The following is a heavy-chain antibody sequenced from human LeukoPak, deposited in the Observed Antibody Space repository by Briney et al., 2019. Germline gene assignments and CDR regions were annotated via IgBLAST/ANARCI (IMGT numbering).Heavy chain of an antibody. CDR3: ARTIAGSPNYYYYGMDV. V-gene: IGHV1-69*04. CDR2: IIPILGIA. Sequence: SVKVSCKASGGTFSSYAISWVRQAPGQGLEWMGRIIPILGIANYAQKFQGRVTITADKSTSTAYMELSSLRSEDTAVYYCARTIAGSPNYYYYGMDVWGQGTTVTVSS. J-gene: IGHJ6*02. D-gene: IGHD6-13*01. CDR1: GGTFSSYA.